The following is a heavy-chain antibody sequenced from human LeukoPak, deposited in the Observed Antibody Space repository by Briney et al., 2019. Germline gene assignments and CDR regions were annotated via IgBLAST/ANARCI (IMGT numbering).Heavy chain of an antibody. D-gene: IGHD3-10*01. CDR3: ARDLRAARDWFDP. CDR2: IYYTGRT. J-gene: IGHJ5*02. Sequence: SETLSLTCTVSGGSVSNGGWYWSWIRQHPGKGLEWIGYIYYTGRTHYHPSLRGRVTLSMDTSANQFSLRLTSVTAADSAIYFRARDLRAARDWFDPWGQGTLVTVSS. CDR1: GGSVSNGGWY. V-gene: IGHV4-31*03.